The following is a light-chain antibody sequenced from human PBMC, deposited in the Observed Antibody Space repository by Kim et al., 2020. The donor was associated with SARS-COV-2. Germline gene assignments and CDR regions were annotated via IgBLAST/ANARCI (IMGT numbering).Light chain of an antibody. V-gene: IGLV2-8*01. Sequence: GSPGQSVTISGTGTSSDIGGYNHVSWYQQHPDKAPKLMIYEVSKRPSGVPDRFSGSKSGNTASLTVSGLQAEDEADYYCSYQRVFGGGTQLTVL. CDR2: EVS. CDR1: SSDIGGYNH. J-gene: IGLJ2*01. CDR3: SYQRV.